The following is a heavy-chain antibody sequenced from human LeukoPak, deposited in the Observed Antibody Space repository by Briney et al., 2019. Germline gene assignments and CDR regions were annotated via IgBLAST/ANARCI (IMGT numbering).Heavy chain of an antibody. Sequence: GGSLRLSCAASGFTFSTYSINWVRQAPGMGLEWVSYISSSSTSIYYADSVKGRFTISRDNSKNTLYLQMNSLSVEDTAVYYCARVGYYASGPFSYFDYWGQGTLVTVSS. CDR3: ARVGYYASGPFSYFDY. D-gene: IGHD3-10*01. V-gene: IGHV3-48*01. CDR2: ISSSSTSI. J-gene: IGHJ4*02. CDR1: GFTFSTYS.